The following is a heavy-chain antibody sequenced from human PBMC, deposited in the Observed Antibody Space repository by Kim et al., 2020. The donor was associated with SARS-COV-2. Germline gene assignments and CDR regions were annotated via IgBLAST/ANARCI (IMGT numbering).Heavy chain of an antibody. J-gene: IGHJ4*02. Sequence: GGSLRLSCAASGFTFSSYAMSWVRQAPGKGLEWVSAITASGGSTYYTSSVQGRFTISRDNSKNTLYLQMDSLRVEDTAVYYCAGGSDSSGYYWVYWGQGTLVTVSS. CDR1: GFTFSSYA. CDR3: AGGSDSSGYYWVY. V-gene: IGHV3-23*01. CDR2: ITASGGST. D-gene: IGHD3-22*01.